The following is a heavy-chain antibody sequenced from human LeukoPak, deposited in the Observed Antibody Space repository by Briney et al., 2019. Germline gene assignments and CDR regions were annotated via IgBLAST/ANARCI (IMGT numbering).Heavy chain of an antibody. CDR1: GFTVSSNY. V-gene: IGHV3-66*02. D-gene: IGHD3-10*01. CDR3: ARARFGGLFDY. Sequence: GGSLRLSCAASGFTVSSNYMSWVRQAPGKGLEWVSVIYSGGSTYYADSVKGRFTISRDNSKNTLYLQMNSLRAEDTAAYYCARARFGGLFDYWGQGTLVTVSS. J-gene: IGHJ4*02. CDR2: IYSGGST.